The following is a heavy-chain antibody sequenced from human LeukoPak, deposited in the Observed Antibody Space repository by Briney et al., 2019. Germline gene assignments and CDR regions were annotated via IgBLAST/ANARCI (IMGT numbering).Heavy chain of an antibody. D-gene: IGHD3-16*01. CDR1: GFTVSSNY. V-gene: IGHV3-53*01. Sequence: GGSLRLSCAASGFTVSSNYMSWVRQAPGKGLEWVSVIYSGGSTYYADSVKGRFTISRDNSKNTPYLQMNSLRAEDTAVYYCARDIRFLGYYYMDVWGKGTTVTISS. J-gene: IGHJ6*03. CDR2: IYSGGST. CDR3: ARDIRFLGYYYMDV.